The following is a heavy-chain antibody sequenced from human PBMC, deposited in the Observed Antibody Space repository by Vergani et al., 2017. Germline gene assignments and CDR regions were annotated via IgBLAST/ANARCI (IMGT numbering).Heavy chain of an antibody. CDR1: GGTFSISA. V-gene: IGHV1-69*13. J-gene: IGHJ4*02. CDR3: ARDSRYCSSTSCCVVRDWFDY. D-gene: IGHD2-2*01. CDR2: LVTIFGTA. Sequence: QVQLVQSGAEVKKPGSSVKVSCKASGGTFSISAISWVRQAPGQGLEWLGRLVTIFGTANYAQRFQGRVTITADESTSTAYMELSSLRSEDTAVYYCARDSRYCSSTSCCVVRDWFDYWGQGTLVTVSS.